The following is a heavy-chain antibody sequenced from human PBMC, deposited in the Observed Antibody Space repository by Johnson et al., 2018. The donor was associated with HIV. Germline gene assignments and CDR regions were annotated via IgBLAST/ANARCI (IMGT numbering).Heavy chain of an antibody. Sequence: QVQLVESGGGVVQPGRSLRLSCAASEFTFSSYGMHWVRQAPGKGLEWVAVMSYDGTYKYYADSVKRRFTISRDNSKNTLYLQMNSLRAEDTALYYCARAMETYYDYVWGSGAFDIWGQGTVVTVSS. D-gene: IGHD3-16*01. CDR3: ARAMETYYDYVWGSGAFDI. V-gene: IGHV3-30*03. CDR1: EFTFSSYG. J-gene: IGHJ3*02. CDR2: MSYDGTYK.